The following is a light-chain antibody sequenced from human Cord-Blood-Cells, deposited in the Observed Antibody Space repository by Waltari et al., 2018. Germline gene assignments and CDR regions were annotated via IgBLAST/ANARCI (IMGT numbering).Light chain of an antibody. J-gene: IGKJ5*01. CDR2: DAS. CDR1: QSVSSY. CDR3: QQRSNWPPIS. Sequence: EIVLTQSPATLSLSPGERATLSCRASQSVSSYLAWSQQKPGQAPRLLIYDASNRATGIPARFKGSGSGTDFTLTISRLEPEDFAVYYCQQRSNWPPISVGQGTRLEIK. V-gene: IGKV3-11*01.